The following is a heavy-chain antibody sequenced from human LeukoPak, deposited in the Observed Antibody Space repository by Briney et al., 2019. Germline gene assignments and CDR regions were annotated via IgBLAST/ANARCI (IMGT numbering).Heavy chain of an antibody. CDR3: ARDRVAVAGTRYFDY. CDR1: GGSISSSSYY. CDR2: IYYSGST. D-gene: IGHD6-19*01. J-gene: IGHJ4*02. V-gene: IGHV4-39*07. Sequence: PSETLSLTCTVSGGSISSSSYYWGWIRQPPGKGLEWIGSIYYSGSTYYNPSLKSRVTISVDTSKNQFSLKLSSVTAADTAVYYCARDRVAVAGTRYFDYWGQGTLVTVSS.